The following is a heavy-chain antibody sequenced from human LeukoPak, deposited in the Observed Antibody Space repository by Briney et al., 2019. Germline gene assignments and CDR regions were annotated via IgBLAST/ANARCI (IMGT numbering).Heavy chain of an antibody. D-gene: IGHD2-2*02. Sequence: GRSLRLSCAASGFTFSSYGMHWVRQAPGKGLEWVAVIWYDGSNKYYADSVKGRFTISRDNSKNTLYLQMNSLRAEDTAVYYCAKGGYCSSTSCYIVGNWFDPWGRGTLVTVSS. J-gene: IGHJ5*02. CDR3: AKGGYCSSTSCYIVGNWFDP. CDR2: IWYDGSNK. V-gene: IGHV3-33*06. CDR1: GFTFSSYG.